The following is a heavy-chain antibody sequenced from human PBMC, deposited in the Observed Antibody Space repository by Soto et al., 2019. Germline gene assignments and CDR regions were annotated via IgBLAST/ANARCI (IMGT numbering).Heavy chain of an antibody. Sequence: SETLSLTCTVSGGSISSYYWSWIRQPPGKGLEWIGYIYYSGSTNYNPSLKSRVTISVDTSKNQFSLKLSSVTAADTAVYYCARGRPRTNYYYYYYMDVWGKGTTVTVSS. CDR2: IYYSGST. J-gene: IGHJ6*03. CDR3: ARGRPRTNYYYYYYMDV. V-gene: IGHV4-59*12. CDR1: GGSISSYY.